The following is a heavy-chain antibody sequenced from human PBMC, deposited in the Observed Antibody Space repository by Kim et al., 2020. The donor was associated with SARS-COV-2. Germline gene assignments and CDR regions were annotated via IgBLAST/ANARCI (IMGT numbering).Heavy chain of an antibody. CDR1: GFTFSSYS. CDR3: ARDQGPPIFYSSSWEGADY. J-gene: IGHJ4*02. CDR2: ISSSSSYI. D-gene: IGHD6-13*01. Sequence: GGSLRLSCAASGFTFSSYSMNWVRQAPGKGLEWVSSISSSSSYIYYADSVKGRFTISRDNAKNSLYLQMNSLRAEDTAVYYCARDQGPPIFYSSSWEGADYWGQGTLVTVSS. V-gene: IGHV3-21*01.